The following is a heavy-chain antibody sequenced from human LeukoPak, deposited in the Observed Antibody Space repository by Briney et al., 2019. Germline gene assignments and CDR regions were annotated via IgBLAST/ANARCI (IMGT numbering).Heavy chain of an antibody. CDR1: GYTFTGYY. J-gene: IGHJ6*03. V-gene: IGHV1-2*02. D-gene: IGHD6-13*01. CDR2: INPNSGGT. CDR3: AKSGAAAGYYYYYMDV. Sequence: ASVKVSCKGSGYTFTGYYMHWVRQAPGQGVEWMGWINPNSGGTNYAQKFQGRVTMTRDTSVSTAYMELSRLRSDDTAVYYCAKSGAAAGYYYYYMDVWGKGTTVTVSS.